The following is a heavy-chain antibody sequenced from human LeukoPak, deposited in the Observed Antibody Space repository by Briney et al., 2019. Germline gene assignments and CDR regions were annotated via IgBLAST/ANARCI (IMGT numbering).Heavy chain of an antibody. CDR3: AYGRGYSYGLAT. V-gene: IGHV1-69*05. CDR2: IIPIFGTA. D-gene: IGHD5-18*01. CDR1: GGTFSSYA. Sequence: SVKVSCKASGGTFSSYAISWVRQAPGQGLEWMGGIIPIFGTANYAQKFQGRDTITTDESTSTAYMELSSLRSEDTAVYYCAYGRGYSYGLATWGQGTLVTVSS. J-gene: IGHJ4*02.